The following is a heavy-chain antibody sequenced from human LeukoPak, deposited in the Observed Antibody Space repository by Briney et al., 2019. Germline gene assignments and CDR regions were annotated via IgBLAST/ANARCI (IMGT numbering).Heavy chain of an antibody. CDR2: ISSYGDNT. Sequence: PGGSLRLSCVASGFTFSDYTMHWVRQAPGKGLEYVSAISSYGDNTYYANSVKGRFTISRDNSKNTLYLQMGSLRADDMAVYYCARATNPYGGTSDFWGQGTLVTVSS. J-gene: IGHJ4*02. D-gene: IGHD4-23*01. CDR1: GFTFSDYT. CDR3: ARATNPYGGTSDF. V-gene: IGHV3-64*01.